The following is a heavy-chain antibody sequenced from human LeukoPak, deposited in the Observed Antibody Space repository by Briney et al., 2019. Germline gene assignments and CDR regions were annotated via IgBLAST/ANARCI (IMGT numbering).Heavy chain of an antibody. CDR1: GYTFTSYG. Sequence: ASVKVSCKASGYTFTSYGISWVRQAPGQGLEWMGRISAYNGNTNYAQKLQGRVTMTTDTSTSTAYMELRSLRSDDTAVYYCARDILNYDSSGYPTFYYGMDVWGQGTTITVSS. J-gene: IGHJ6*02. CDR3: ARDILNYDSSGYPTFYYGMDV. V-gene: IGHV1-18*01. CDR2: ISAYNGNT. D-gene: IGHD3-22*01.